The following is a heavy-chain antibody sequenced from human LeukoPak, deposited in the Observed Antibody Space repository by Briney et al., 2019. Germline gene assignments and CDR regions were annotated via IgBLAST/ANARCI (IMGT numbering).Heavy chain of an antibody. CDR3: ARDREDAYGGVVDY. Sequence: ASVKVSCKASGYTFTSYGISWVRQAPGQGLEWMGWISAYNGNTNYAQKLQGRVTMTTDTSTSTAYMELRSQRSDDTAVYYCARDREDAYGGVVDYWGQGTLVTVSS. D-gene: IGHD4-23*01. V-gene: IGHV1-18*01. J-gene: IGHJ4*02. CDR2: ISAYNGNT. CDR1: GYTFTSYG.